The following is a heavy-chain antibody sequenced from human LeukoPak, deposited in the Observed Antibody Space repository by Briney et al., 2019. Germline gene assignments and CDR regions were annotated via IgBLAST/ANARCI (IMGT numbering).Heavy chain of an antibody. V-gene: IGHV1-69*13. CDR3: ARDLNSWYYFDY. J-gene: IGHJ4*02. D-gene: IGHD6-13*01. Sequence: EASVKVSCKASGYTFTSYGISWVRQAPGQGLEWMGGIIPIFGTANYAQKFQGRVTITADESTSTAYMELSSLRSEDTAVYYCARDLNSWYYFDYWGQGTLVTVSS. CDR2: IIPIFGTA. CDR1: GYTFTSYG.